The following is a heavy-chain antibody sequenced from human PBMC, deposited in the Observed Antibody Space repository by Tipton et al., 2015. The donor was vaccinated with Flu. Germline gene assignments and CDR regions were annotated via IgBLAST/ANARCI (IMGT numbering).Heavy chain of an antibody. J-gene: IGHJ4*02. V-gene: IGHV3-48*03. D-gene: IGHD7-27*01. CDR1: GFTFSTYE. Sequence: GSLRLSCAASGFTFSTYEMNWVRQAPGKGLEWLSYISSSGTTISYADSVRGRFTISRDNAKKSLYLQLNSLRVEDTAVYYCASLTGDDYWGQGDLVTVSS. CDR2: ISSSGTTI. CDR3: ASLTGDDY.